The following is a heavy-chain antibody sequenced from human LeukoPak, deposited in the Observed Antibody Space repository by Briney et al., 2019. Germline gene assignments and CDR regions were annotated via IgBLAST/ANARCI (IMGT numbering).Heavy chain of an antibody. CDR2: IKQDGSEK. D-gene: IGHD2-2*02. Sequence: GGSLRLSCAASGFTFSSYWMGWVRQAPGKGLEWVANIKQDGSEKYYVDSVKGRFTISRDNAKNSLYLQMNSLRAEDTAVYYCARDKRIVVVPAAIPDNWFDPWGQGTLVTVSS. J-gene: IGHJ5*02. CDR3: ARDKRIVVVPAAIPDNWFDP. CDR1: GFTFSSYW. V-gene: IGHV3-7*01.